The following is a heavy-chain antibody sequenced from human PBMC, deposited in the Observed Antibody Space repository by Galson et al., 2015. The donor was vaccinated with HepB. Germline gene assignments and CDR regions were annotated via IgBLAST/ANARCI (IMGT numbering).Heavy chain of an antibody. CDR2: IIPIFGTA. J-gene: IGHJ6*03. Sequence: SVKVSCKASGGTFSSYAISWVRQAPGQGLEWMGGIIPIFGTANYAQKFQGRVTTTADESTSTAYMELSSLRSEDTAVYYCASQPPGGRYYYYYYMDVWGKGTTVTVSS. CDR3: ASQPPGGRYYYYYYMDV. CDR1: GGTFSSYA. V-gene: IGHV1-69*13. D-gene: IGHD1-26*01.